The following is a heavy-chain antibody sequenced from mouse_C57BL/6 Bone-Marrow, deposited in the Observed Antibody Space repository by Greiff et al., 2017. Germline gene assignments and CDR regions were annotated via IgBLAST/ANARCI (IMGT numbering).Heavy chain of an antibody. V-gene: IGHV1-50*01. J-gene: IGHJ3*01. CDR3: AREDGNSFAY. CDR1: GYTFTSYW. D-gene: IGHD2-1*01. Sequence: QVQLQQPGAELVKPGASVKLSCKASGYTFTSYWMQWVKQRPGQGLEWIGEIDPSDSYTNYNQKFKGKATLTVDTSSRTAYMQLSSLTSEDSAVYYCAREDGNSFAYWGQGTLVTVSA. CDR2: IDPSDSYT.